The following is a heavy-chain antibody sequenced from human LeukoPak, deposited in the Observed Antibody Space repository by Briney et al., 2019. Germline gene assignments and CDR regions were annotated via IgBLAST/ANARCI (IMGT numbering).Heavy chain of an antibody. CDR1: GGTFSSYA. J-gene: IGHJ4*02. Sequence: SVKVSCKASGGTFSSYAISWVRQAPGQGLEWMGRIIPILGIANYAQKFQGRVTITADKSTSAAYMELSSLRSEDSAVYYCVRTPLTKVTTFDYWGQGTLVTVSS. D-gene: IGHD4-17*01. V-gene: IGHV1-69*04. CDR3: VRTPLTKVTTFDY. CDR2: IIPILGIA.